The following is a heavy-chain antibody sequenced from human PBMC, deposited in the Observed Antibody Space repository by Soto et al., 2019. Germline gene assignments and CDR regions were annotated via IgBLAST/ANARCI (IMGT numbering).Heavy chain of an antibody. Sequence: SETLSLTCAVSGGSISSYYWSWVRQPPGKGLEWIGYIYYSGITNYNPSLKSRVSISIDTSKNHFSLKLTSVTAADTAVYYCVRYSRIEAAGFDYWGQGAMVTVYS. J-gene: IGHJ4*02. D-gene: IGHD6-13*01. CDR3: VRYSRIEAAGFDY. V-gene: IGHV4-59*01. CDR1: GGSISSYY. CDR2: IYYSGIT.